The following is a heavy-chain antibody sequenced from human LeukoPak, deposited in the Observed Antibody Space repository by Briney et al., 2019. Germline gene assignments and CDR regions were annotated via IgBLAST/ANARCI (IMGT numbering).Heavy chain of an antibody. CDR1: GYTFTSYG. CDR3: ARDRTVWFGELSPIDY. CDR2: ISAYNGNT. D-gene: IGHD3-10*01. V-gene: IGHV1-18*04. Sequence: GASVKVSRKASGYTFTSYGISWVRQAPGQGLEWMGWISAYNGNTNYAQKLQGRVTMTTDTSTSTAYMELRSLRSDDTAVYYCARDRTVWFGELSPIDYWGQGTLVTVSS. J-gene: IGHJ4*02.